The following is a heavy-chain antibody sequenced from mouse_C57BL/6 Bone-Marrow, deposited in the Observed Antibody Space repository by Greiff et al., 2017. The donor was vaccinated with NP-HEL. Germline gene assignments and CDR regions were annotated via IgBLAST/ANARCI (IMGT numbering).Heavy chain of an antibody. V-gene: IGHV5-6*01. Sequence: VQLKESGGDLVKPGGSLKLSCAASGFTFSSYGMSWVRQTPDKRLEWVATISSGGSYTYYPDSVKGRFTISRDNAKNTLYLQMSRLKSEDTAMYYCARLSDSSGYVRYYAMDDWGQGTSVTVSS. CDR1: GFTFSSYG. D-gene: IGHD3-2*02. J-gene: IGHJ4*01. CDR3: ARLSDSSGYVRYYAMDD. CDR2: ISSGGSYT.